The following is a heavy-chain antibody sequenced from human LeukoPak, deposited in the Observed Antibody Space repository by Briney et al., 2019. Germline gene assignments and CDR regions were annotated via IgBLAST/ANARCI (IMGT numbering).Heavy chain of an antibody. CDR1: GFTFSSYA. CDR3: AKGQSSTSSKWFDP. Sequence: PGGSLRLSCAASGFTFSSYAMSWVRQAPGKGLEWVSTISGSGGNTYYADSVKGRFIISRDNSENTLYLQMHSPRAEDTALYYCAKGQSSTSSKWFDPWGQGTLVTVSS. D-gene: IGHD6-6*01. J-gene: IGHJ5*02. CDR2: ISGSGGNT. V-gene: IGHV3-23*01.